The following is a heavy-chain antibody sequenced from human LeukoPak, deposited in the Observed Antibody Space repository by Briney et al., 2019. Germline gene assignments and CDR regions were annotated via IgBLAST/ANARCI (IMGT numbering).Heavy chain of an antibody. CDR1: ALTASTNY. D-gene: IGHD2-15*01. CDR3: ASGGMGARKFYSDAFHY. CDR2: LYSRGSP. V-gene: IGHV3-53*01. Sequence: GRSLRLSCAASALTASTNYMSWARHAPEKGLEWVSILYSRGSPYYAQSVKGRFTICRDDSENALYLHMNSLRAEATAVYYCASGGMGARKFYSDAFHYWGQGTLVTVSS. J-gene: IGHJ4*02.